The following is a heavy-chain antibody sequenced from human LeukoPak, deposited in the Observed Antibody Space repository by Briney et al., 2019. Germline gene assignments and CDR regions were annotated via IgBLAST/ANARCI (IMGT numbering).Heavy chain of an antibody. D-gene: IGHD1-26*01. V-gene: IGHV1-24*01. CDR1: GYTLTELS. Sequence: ASVKVSCKVSGYTLTELSMHWVRQAPGKGLEWMGGFDPEDGETIYAQKFQGRVTMTEDTSTDTAYMELSSLRSEDTAVYYCATSTWVGATLDYWGQGTLVTVSS. CDR2: FDPEDGET. J-gene: IGHJ4*02. CDR3: ATSTWVGATLDY.